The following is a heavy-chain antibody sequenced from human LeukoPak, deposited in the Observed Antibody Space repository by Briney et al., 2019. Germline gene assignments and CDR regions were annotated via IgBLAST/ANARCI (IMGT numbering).Heavy chain of an antibody. J-gene: IGHJ3*02. CDR1: GFTVSNNY. CDR3: ARASGGYGGDAFDI. CDR2: TYSDGST. D-gene: IGHD4-23*01. V-gene: IGHV3-53*01. Sequence: RSGGSLRLSCTASGFTVSNNYMSSLRQAPGKGLECVSITYSDGSTDYADSVKGRFTISRGNSKNTLYLQMNSLRVEDTAVYYCARASGGYGGDAFDIWGQGTMVTVSS.